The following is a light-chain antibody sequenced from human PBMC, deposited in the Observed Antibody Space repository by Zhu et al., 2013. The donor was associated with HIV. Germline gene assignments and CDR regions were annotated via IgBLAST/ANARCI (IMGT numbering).Light chain of an antibody. CDR1: QSVLDSSDNQNY. J-gene: IGKJ2*01. CDR3: QQYYSKPPT. CDR2: WAS. Sequence: DIVMTQSPDSLAASLGEKATISCKSSQSVLDSSDNQNYLVWYQQKPGQPPKLLIYWASTRASGVPDRISGSGSGTDFTLTISSLQAEDVAIYYCQQYYSKPPTFGQGTKLQIK. V-gene: IGKV4-1*01.